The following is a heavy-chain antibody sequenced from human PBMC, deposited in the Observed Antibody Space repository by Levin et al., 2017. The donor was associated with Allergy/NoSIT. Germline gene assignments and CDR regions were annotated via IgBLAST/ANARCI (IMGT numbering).Heavy chain of an antibody. D-gene: IGHD3-3*01. V-gene: IGHV2-5*01. CDR1: GFSLSTSGVG. CDR3: AHDRAPYDFWSGYYLA. Sequence: SGPTLVKPTQTLTLTCTFSGFSLSTSGVGVGWIRQPPGKALEWLALIYWNDDKRYSPSLKSRLTITKDTSKNQVVLTMTNMDPVDTATYYCAHDRAPYDFWSGYYLAWGQGTLVTVSS. CDR2: IYWNDDK. J-gene: IGHJ5*02.